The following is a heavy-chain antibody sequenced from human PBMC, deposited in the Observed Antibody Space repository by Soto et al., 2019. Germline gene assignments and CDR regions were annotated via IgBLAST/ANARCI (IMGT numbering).Heavy chain of an antibody. CDR2: ISSSSSTI. Sequence: PGGSLRLSCAASGFTFSSYSMNWVRQAPGKGLEWVSYISSSSSTIYYADSVKGRFTISRDNAKNSLYLQMNSLRAEDTAVYYCARGVESIMITFGGVIVNDYWGQGTLVTVSS. J-gene: IGHJ4*02. CDR1: GFTFSSYS. V-gene: IGHV3-48*01. D-gene: IGHD3-16*02. CDR3: ARGVESIMITFGGVIVNDY.